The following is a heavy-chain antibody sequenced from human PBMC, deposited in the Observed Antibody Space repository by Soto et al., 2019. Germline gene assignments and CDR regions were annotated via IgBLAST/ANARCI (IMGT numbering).Heavy chain of an antibody. CDR1: GYTFTSYA. CDR2: INAGNGNT. D-gene: IGHD2-21*02. V-gene: IGHV1-3*05. Sequence: QVQLVQSGAEEKKPGASVKVSCKASGYTFTSYAMHWVRQAPGQRLEWMGWINAGNGNTKYSQKFQGRVTITRDTTASTAYTELSSLTSEDTSVNYCARGIGVVTAVDNRCQGTLVTGSS. CDR3: ARGIGVVTAVDN. J-gene: IGHJ4*02.